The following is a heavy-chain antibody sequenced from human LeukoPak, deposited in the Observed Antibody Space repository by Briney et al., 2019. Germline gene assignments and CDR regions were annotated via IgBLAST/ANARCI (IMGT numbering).Heavy chain of an antibody. CDR1: GGTFSSYA. J-gene: IGHJ6*04. CDR2: IIPIFGIA. Sequence: SSVKVSCKASGGTFSSYAISWVRQAPGQGLEWMGRIIPIFGIANYAQKFQGRVTITADKSTSTAYMELSSLRSEDTAVFYCARASGTAMGPYYYYYGMDVWGKGTTVTVSS. V-gene: IGHV1-69*17. D-gene: IGHD5-18*01. CDR3: ARASGTAMGPYYYYYGMDV.